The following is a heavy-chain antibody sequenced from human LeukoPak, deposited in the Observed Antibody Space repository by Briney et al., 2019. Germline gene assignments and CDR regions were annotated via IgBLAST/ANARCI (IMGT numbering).Heavy chain of an antibody. D-gene: IGHD3-9*01. CDR3: ARGKSGYDILTGYPNHAFDI. J-gene: IGHJ3*02. V-gene: IGHV3-48*03. CDR1: GFTFSSYE. CDR2: ISSSGSTI. Sequence: GGSLRDSCAASGFTFSSYEMNWVRQAPGKGLEWVSYISSSGSTIYYADSVKGRFTISRDNDKNSLYLQMNSLRAEDTAVYYCARGKSGYDILTGYPNHAFDIWGQGRMVTVSS.